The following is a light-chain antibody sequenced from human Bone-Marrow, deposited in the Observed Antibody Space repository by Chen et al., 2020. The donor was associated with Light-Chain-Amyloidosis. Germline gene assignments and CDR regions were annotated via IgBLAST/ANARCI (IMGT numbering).Light chain of an antibody. CDR3: QSYDNSLSGSRV. Sequence: QSVLTQPPSVSGAPGQRVTISCTGSSSNIGAGFDVHWYQRLPGTAPKLLIYANNNRPSGVPDRFSGSKSCTSASLAITGLQAEDEADYYCQSYDNSLSGSRVFGGGTKLTVL. V-gene: IGLV1-40*01. J-gene: IGLJ2*01. CDR2: ANN. CDR1: SSNIGAGFD.